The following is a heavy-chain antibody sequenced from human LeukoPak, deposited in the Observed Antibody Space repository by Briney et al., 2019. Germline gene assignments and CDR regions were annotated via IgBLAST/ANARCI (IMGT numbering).Heavy chain of an antibody. Sequence: PSETLSLTCTVSGGSISSNSYYWDWIRQPPGKGLEWIGSIYYSGSTYYNPSLKSRVTISVDTSKNQFSLKLSSVTAADTAVYYCARLTLGRGNYFDYWGQGTLVTVSS. CDR1: GGSISSNSYY. V-gene: IGHV4-39*01. CDR2: IYYSGST. CDR3: ARLTLGRGNYFDY. J-gene: IGHJ4*02. D-gene: IGHD3-10*01.